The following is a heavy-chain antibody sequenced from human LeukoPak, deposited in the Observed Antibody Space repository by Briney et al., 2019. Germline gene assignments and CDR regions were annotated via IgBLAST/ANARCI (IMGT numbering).Heavy chain of an antibody. Sequence: SSETLSLTCTVYGGSFSGYYWSWIRQPPGKGLEWIGEINHSGSTNYNPSLKSRVTISVDTSKNQFSLKLSSVTAADTAVYYCARRGRTYYYGSGRGSMDVWGKGTTVTISS. CDR1: GGSFSGYY. V-gene: IGHV4-34*01. CDR3: ARRGRTYYYGSGRGSMDV. CDR2: INHSGST. J-gene: IGHJ6*03. D-gene: IGHD3-10*01.